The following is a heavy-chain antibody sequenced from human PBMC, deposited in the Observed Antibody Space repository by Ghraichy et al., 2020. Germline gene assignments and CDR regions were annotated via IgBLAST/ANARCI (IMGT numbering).Heavy chain of an antibody. CDR3: ARGTIFGVVTN. J-gene: IGHJ4*02. V-gene: IGHV4-59*01. Sequence: SQTLSLTCTVSGGSINNYYWSWIRQPPGKGLDWIGNIYYSGSTNYNPSLKSRISISVDTSRTQFSLILSSVTDADTAVYYCARGTIFGVVTNWGQGALVTVSS. D-gene: IGHD3-3*01. CDR2: IYYSGST. CDR1: GGSINNYY.